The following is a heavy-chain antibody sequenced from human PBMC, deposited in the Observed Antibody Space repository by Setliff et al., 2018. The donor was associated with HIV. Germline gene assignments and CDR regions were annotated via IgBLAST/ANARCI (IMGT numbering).Heavy chain of an antibody. Sequence: GASVKVSCKASGYTFTSYDIYWVRQATGQGLEWMGIINPSGGSTTYAQKFQGRVTMTRDTSTDTVYMKLSSLRSEDTAMYYYALITTTFDIWGQGTMVTVSS. CDR3: ALITTTFDI. CDR2: INPSGGST. CDR1: GYTFTSYD. D-gene: IGHD2-8*01. J-gene: IGHJ3*02. V-gene: IGHV1-46*01.